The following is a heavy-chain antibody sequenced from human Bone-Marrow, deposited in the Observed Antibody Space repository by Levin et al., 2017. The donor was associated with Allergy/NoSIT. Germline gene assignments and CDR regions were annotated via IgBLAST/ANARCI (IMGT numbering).Heavy chain of an antibody. V-gene: IGHV4-34*01. Sequence: PGGSLILSCAVYGGSFSGYYWSWIRQPPGKGLEWIGEINHSGSTNYNPSLKSRVTISVDTSKNQFSLKLSSVTAADTAVYYCARGKGTTAYYFDYWGQGTLVTVSS. CDR2: INHSGST. CDR1: GGSFSGYY. J-gene: IGHJ4*02. D-gene: IGHD1-7*01. CDR3: ARGKGTTAYYFDY.